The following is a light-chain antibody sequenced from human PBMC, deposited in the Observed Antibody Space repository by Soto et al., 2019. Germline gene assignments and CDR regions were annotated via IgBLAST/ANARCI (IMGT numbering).Light chain of an antibody. CDR3: QQYGSSPLT. J-gene: IGKJ4*01. V-gene: IGKV3-20*01. CDR2: GAS. Sequence: EMGLTQSPGTLSLSPGERATLSCRASQSVSSSQLAWYQHKPGQAPRLLIFGASSRATAIPDRFRGSGSGTDFTLTISRLEHEDFAVYYCQQYGSSPLTFGGRNKVEIK. CDR1: QSVSSSQ.